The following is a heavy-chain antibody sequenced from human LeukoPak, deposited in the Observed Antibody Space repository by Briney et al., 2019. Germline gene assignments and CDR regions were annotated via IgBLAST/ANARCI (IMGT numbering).Heavy chain of an antibody. Sequence: GGSLRLSCAASGFTFSSYWMSWVRQAPGKGLEWVANIKQDGSEKYYVDSVKGRFTISRDNAKNSLYLQMNSLRAEDTAVYYCARDLDNWNYVVAFDIWGQGTMVTVSS. V-gene: IGHV3-7*01. CDR1: GFTFSSYW. CDR3: ARDLDNWNYVVAFDI. CDR2: IKQDGSEK. D-gene: IGHD1-7*01. J-gene: IGHJ3*02.